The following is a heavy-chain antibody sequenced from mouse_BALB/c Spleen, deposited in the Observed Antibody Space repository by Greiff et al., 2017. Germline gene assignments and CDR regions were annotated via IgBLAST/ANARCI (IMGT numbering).Heavy chain of an antibody. Sequence: VHVKQSGPELVKPGASVKVSCKASGYAFTSYNMYWVKQSHGKSLEWIGYIDPYNGGTSYNQKFKGKATLTVDKSSSTAYMHLNSLTSEDSAVYYCASGENYGSSYAMDYWGQGTSVTVSS. J-gene: IGHJ4*01. CDR1: GYAFTSYN. CDR3: ASGENYGSSYAMDY. D-gene: IGHD1-1*01. CDR2: IDPYNGGT. V-gene: IGHV1S135*01.